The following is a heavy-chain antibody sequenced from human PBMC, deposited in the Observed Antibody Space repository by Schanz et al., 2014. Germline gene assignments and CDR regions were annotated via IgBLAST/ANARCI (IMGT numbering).Heavy chain of an antibody. CDR3: ARAGYDADNWFDP. D-gene: IGHD2-2*01. CDR1: GFTFSTYA. CDR2: INTGGDST. J-gene: IGHJ5*02. Sequence: EVQLVESGGTLVRPGGSLRLSCAASGFTFSTYAMAWVRQAPGKGLEWVSSINTGGDSTYYADSVKGRFTISRDNAKNSLFLQMNSLRAEDTAVYYCARAGYDADNWFDPWGQGTLVTVSS. V-gene: IGHV3-23*04.